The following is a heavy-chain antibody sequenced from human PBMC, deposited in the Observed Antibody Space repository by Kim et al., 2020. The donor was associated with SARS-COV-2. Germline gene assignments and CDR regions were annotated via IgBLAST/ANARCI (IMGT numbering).Heavy chain of an antibody. CDR3: ARGYDNSGCNFDY. V-gene: IGHV3-48*02. Sequence: GGSLRLSCAGSAFTFSTYTMNWVRQAPGKGLEWVSHISAGSSSIYYADSVKGRFTVSRDNAKNSLYLQMNSLRDEDTAVYYCARGYDNSGCNFDYWGQGTLVTVSS. J-gene: IGHJ4*02. D-gene: IGHD3-22*01. CDR1: AFTFSTYT. CDR2: ISAGSSSI.